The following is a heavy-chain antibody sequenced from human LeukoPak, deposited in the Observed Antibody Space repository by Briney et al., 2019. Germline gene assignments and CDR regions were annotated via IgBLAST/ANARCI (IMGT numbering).Heavy chain of an antibody. CDR3: ARDSVSETNWFDP. V-gene: IGHV4-59*01. D-gene: IGHD5/OR15-5a*01. Sequence: PSETLSLTCTVSGASISGSYWSWIRQPPGKGLEWIGYITYSGSTNYNPSFKSRVTMSVDVSKNQFSLKLRSVTAADTAVYYCARDSVSETNWFDPWGQGTLVTVSS. CDR1: GASISGSY. J-gene: IGHJ5*02. CDR2: ITYSGST.